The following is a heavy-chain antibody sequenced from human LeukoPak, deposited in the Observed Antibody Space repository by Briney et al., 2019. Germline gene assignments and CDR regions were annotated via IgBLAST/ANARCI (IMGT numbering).Heavy chain of an antibody. J-gene: IGHJ3*02. V-gene: IGHV4-34*01. CDR2: IDHSGST. CDR3: AREGQQLVRAFDI. D-gene: IGHD6-13*01. CDR1: GGSFSGYY. Sequence: SETLSLTCAVYGGSFSGYYWSWIRQPPGKGLEWIGEIDHSGSTNYNPSLKSRVTISVDTSKNQFSLKLSSVTAADTAVYYCAREGQQLVRAFDIWGQGTMVTVSS.